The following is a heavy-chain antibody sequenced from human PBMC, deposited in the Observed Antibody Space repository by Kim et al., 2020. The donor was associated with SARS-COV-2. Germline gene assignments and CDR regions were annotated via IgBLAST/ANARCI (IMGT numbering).Heavy chain of an antibody. Sequence: GGSLRLSCAASGFTFSSYAMSWVRQAPGKGLEWVSAISGSGGSTYYADSVKGRFTISRDNSKNTLYLQMNSLRAEDTAVYYCAKDRGNYYDSSGYLRGMGAFDIWGQGTMVTVSS. CDR1: GFTFSSYA. CDR2: ISGSGGST. D-gene: IGHD3-22*01. V-gene: IGHV3-23*01. J-gene: IGHJ3*02. CDR3: AKDRGNYYDSSGYLRGMGAFDI.